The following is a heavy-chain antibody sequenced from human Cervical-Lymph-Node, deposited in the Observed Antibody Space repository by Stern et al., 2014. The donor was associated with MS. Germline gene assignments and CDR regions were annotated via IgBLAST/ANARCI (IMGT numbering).Heavy chain of an antibody. V-gene: IGHV1-3*01. J-gene: IGHJ4*02. CDR3: HTVTLGKRVDY. Sequence: VQLGESGAEVKKPGASVKVSCKASGYSFTTHPLHWVRQVPGQRLEWMGWITPCNCSTTYSPNIRGRFTFTRDTSATTAYLELSSLTPEDTAVYYCHTVTLGKRVDYWGQGTLVTVSS. CDR1: GYSFTTHP. D-gene: IGHD4-17*01. CDR2: ITPCNCST.